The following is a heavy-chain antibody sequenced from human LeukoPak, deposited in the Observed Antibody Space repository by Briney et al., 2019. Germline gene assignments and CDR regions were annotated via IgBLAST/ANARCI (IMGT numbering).Heavy chain of an antibody. J-gene: IGHJ5*02. Sequence: ASVTVSCTATGYIFSNYGITWVRQAPGHGLEWMGWISSGGNTNYAPKFQDRATMTTDTSTSTAYMELRSLGFDDTAVYYCARDFAWGSGGAPIDDNWLDPWGQGTLVTVSS. V-gene: IGHV1-18*01. D-gene: IGHD7-27*01. CDR1: GYIFSNYG. CDR2: ISSGGNT. CDR3: ARDFAWGSGGAPIDDNWLDP.